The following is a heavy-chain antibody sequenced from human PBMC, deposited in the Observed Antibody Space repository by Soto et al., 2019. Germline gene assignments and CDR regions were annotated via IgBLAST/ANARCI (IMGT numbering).Heavy chain of an antibody. CDR1: GFTFSSYG. D-gene: IGHD6-13*01. V-gene: IGHV3-33*01. J-gene: IGHJ6*02. CDR3: ARGGVAAAGTFWLQAKAQYYYYYYGMDV. Sequence: SCAASGFTFSSYGMHWVRQAPGKGLEWVAVIWYDGSNKYYADSVKGRFTISRDNSKNTLYLQMNSLRAEDTAVYYCARGGVAAAGTFWLQAKAQYYYYYYGMDVWGQGTTVTVSS. CDR2: IWYDGSNK.